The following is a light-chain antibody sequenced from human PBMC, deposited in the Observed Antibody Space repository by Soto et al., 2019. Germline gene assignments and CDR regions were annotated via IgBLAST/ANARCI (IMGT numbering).Light chain of an antibody. J-gene: IGKJ5*01. CDR3: HQSYTVPIT. CDR1: QNINRY. Sequence: DIKLTQSPPSLSASVGDRVTITCRASQNINRYVSWFQQKPGKAPHLLIFGASNLQSGVPSRFSGSGSGTEFTLTITNLQPEDFVTYYCHQSYTVPITFGQGTRLDIK. V-gene: IGKV1-39*01. CDR2: GAS.